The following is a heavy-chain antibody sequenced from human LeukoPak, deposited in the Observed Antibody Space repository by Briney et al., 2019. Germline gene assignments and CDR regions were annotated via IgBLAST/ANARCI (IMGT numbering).Heavy chain of an antibody. V-gene: IGHV3-9*01. J-gene: IGHJ4*02. CDR3: AKDDSSGYYGPMVFDY. D-gene: IGHD3-22*01. CDR2: ISWNSGSI. CDR1: GFTFDDYA. Sequence: GRSLRLSCAASGFTFDDYAMPWVRQAPGKGLEWVSGISWNSGSIGYADSVKGRFTISRDNAKNSLYLQMNSLRAEDTALYYCAKDDSSGYYGPMVFDYWGQGTLVTVSS.